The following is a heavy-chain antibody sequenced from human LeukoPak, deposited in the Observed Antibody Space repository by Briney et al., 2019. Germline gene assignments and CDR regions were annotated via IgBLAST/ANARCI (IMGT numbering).Heavy chain of an antibody. D-gene: IGHD3/OR15-3a*01. CDR2: IRGTGERT. J-gene: IGHJ6*03. Sequence: GGSLRLSCAASGFTFSNYAMTWVRQAPGKGLEWVSSIRGTGERTYYPDSVMGHFTISRDNSKNTLYLQMNSLRAEDTAVYYCATHSTLDPNYYYYMDVWGKGTTVTVSS. V-gene: IGHV3-23*01. CDR1: GFTFSNYA. CDR3: ATHSTLDPNYYYYMDV.